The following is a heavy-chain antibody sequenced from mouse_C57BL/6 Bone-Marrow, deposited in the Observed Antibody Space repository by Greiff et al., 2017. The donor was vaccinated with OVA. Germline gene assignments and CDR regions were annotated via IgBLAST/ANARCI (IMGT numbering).Heavy chain of an antibody. J-gene: IGHJ2*01. V-gene: IGHV10-1*01. CDR1: GFSFNTYA. CDR2: IRSKSNNYAT. CDR3: VVLLLRTDY. D-gene: IGHD1-1*01. Sequence: DVHLVESGGGLVQPKGSLKLSCAASGFSFNTYAMNWVRQAPGKGLEWVARIRSKSNNYATSYADSVKDRFTISRDDSESMLYLQMNNLKTEDTAVYYCVVLLLRTDYWGQGTTLTVSS.